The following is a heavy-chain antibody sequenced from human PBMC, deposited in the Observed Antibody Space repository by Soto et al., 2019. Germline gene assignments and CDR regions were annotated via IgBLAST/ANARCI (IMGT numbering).Heavy chain of an antibody. CDR2: ISGSGGST. D-gene: IGHD3-10*01. CDR3: AKDRYYGSGVPRWFDP. Sequence: EVQLLESGGGLVQPGGSLRLSCAASGFTFSSYAMSWVRQAPGKGLEWVSAISGSGGSTYYADSVKGRFTISRDNSKNTLYLQRNSLRAEDTAVYYCAKDRYYGSGVPRWFDPWGQGTLVTVSS. CDR1: GFTFSSYA. V-gene: IGHV3-23*01. J-gene: IGHJ5*02.